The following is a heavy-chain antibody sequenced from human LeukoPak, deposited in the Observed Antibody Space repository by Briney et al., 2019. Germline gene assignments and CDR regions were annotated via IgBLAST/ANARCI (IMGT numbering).Heavy chain of an antibody. CDR1: GGSISSYY. J-gene: IGHJ4*02. V-gene: IGHV4-59*08. Sequence: SETLSLTCTVSGGSISSYYWSWIRQPPGKGLEWIGYIYYSGSTYYNPSLKSRVTISVDTSKNQFSLKLSSVTAADTVVFYCARRSLASFDYWGQGTLVTVSS. CDR3: ARRSLASFDY. CDR2: IYYSGST.